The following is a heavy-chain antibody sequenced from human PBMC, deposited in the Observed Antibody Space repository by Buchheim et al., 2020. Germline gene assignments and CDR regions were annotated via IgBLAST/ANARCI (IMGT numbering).Heavy chain of an antibody. D-gene: IGHD3/OR15-3a*01. CDR1: GFTFSSYG. CDR3: AKDGPDYAFDI. Sequence: QVQLVESGGGVVQPGRSLRLSCAASGFTFSSYGMHWVRQAPGKGLEWVAVISYDGSNKYYADSVKGRFTISRDNSKNTLYLQMNSLRAEDTAVYYCAKDGPDYAFDIWGQGT. J-gene: IGHJ3*02. CDR2: ISYDGSNK. V-gene: IGHV3-30*18.